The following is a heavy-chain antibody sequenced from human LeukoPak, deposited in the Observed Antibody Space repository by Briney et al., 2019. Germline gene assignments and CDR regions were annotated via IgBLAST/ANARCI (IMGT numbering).Heavy chain of an antibody. CDR3: AKDEHYYDSSGIFDY. V-gene: IGHV3-23*01. J-gene: IGHJ4*02. Sequence: GGSLRLSCAASGFTFSSYGMSWVRQAPGKGLEWVSAISGSGGSTYYADSVKGRFTISRDNSKNTLYLQMNSLIAEDTAVYYCAKDEHYYDSSGIFDYWGQGTLVTVSS. CDR1: GFTFSSYG. CDR2: ISGSGGST. D-gene: IGHD3-22*01.